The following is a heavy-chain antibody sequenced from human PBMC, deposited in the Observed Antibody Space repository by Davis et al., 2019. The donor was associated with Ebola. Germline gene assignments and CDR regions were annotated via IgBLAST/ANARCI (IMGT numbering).Heavy chain of an antibody. Sequence: GGSLRLSCAASGFTFSSYAMSWVRQAPGKGLEWVSLIYSGGSTYYADSVKGRFTISRDNSKNTLYLQMGSLRAEDMAVYYCARLRVVAAAGNYFDYWGQGTLVTVSS. V-gene: IGHV3-66*02. D-gene: IGHD6-13*01. J-gene: IGHJ4*02. CDR1: GFTFSSYA. CDR3: ARLRVVAAAGNYFDY. CDR2: IYSGGST.